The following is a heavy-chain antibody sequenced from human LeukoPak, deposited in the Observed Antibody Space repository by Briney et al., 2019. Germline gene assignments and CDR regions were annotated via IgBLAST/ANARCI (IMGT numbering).Heavy chain of an antibody. CDR3: AGGGDNWFDP. D-gene: IGHD3-16*01. J-gene: IGHJ5*02. CDR1: GFTVSNNY. V-gene: IGHV3-66*01. Sequence: PGGSLRLSCAASGFTVSNNYMSWVRRAPGKGLEWVSIIYSGGRTFYADSVKGRFTISRDNSNNTLYLQMNSLRAEDTAVYYCAGGGDNWFDPWGQGTLLAVSS. CDR2: IYSGGRT.